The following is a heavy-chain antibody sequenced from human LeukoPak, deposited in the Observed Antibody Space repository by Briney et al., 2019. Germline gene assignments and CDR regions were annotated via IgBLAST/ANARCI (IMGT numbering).Heavy chain of an antibody. D-gene: IGHD3-3*01. CDR1: GGSISSYY. J-gene: IGHJ4*02. CDR2: IYYSGST. Sequence: SETLSLTCTVSGGSISSYYWSWIRQPPGKGLEWIGYIYYSGSTNYNPSLKSRVTISVDTSKNQFSLKLSSVTAADTAVYYCARHQITIFGVVTPRVIDYWGQGTLVTVSS. CDR3: ARHQITIFGVVTPRVIDY. V-gene: IGHV4-59*08.